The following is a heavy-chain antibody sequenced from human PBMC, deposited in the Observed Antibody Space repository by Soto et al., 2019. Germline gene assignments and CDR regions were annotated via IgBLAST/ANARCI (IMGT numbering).Heavy chain of an antibody. J-gene: IGHJ4*02. V-gene: IGHV3-15*01. CDR3: ATGGYHFDY. Sequence: AXLRLSCECSGFIFSNSWMNSVRQAPGKGLEWVGRIKSEPNGGTTDYAAPVKGRFTVSRDDSKRTVYLQMNSLKAEDTAVYYCATGGYHFDYWGQGTLVAVSS. D-gene: IGHD2-15*01. CDR1: GFIFSNSW. CDR2: IKSEPNGGTT.